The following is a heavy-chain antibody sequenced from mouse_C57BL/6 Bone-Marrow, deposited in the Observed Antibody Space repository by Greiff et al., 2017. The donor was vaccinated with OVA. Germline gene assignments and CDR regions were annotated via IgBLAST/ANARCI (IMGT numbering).Heavy chain of an antibody. J-gene: IGHJ1*03. CDR3: ARFLYYYGSSYGWYFDV. CDR1: GYTFTGYW. CDR2: ILPGSSST. D-gene: IGHD1-1*01. Sequence: QVQLQQSGAELMKPGASVKLSCKATGYTFTGYWIEWVKQRPGHGLEWIGEILPGSSSTNYNEKFKGKATFTADTSSNTAYMQLSSLTTEDSAIYYCARFLYYYGSSYGWYFDVWGTGTTVTVSS. V-gene: IGHV1-9*01.